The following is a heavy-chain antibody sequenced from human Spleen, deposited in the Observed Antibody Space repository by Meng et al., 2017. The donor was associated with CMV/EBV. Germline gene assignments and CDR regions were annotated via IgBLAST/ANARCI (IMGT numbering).Heavy chain of an antibody. CDR1: GFTFSSYA. D-gene: IGHD3-22*01. V-gene: IGHV3-30-3*01. CDR2: ISYDGSNK. CDR3: ARTYSSGYYFENGMDV. J-gene: IGHJ6*02. Sequence: GGSLRLTCAAYGFTFSSYAMHWVRQAPGKGLEWVAVISYDGSNKYYADSVKGRFTISRYNAKKSLYLQTNSLRSEDTALYYCARTYSSGYYFENGMDVWGQGTTVTVSS.